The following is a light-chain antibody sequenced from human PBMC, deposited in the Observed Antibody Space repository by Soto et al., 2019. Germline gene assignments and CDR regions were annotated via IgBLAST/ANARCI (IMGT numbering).Light chain of an antibody. V-gene: IGKV3-11*01. J-gene: IGKJ4*01. Sequence: EIVLTQSPATLSLSPGERATLSCRASQSISNFLAWYQQKPGQAPRLLIYDASKRATAIPDRFIGSGSGTDFPLTISSLEPEDFAVDYCQQRSNWPPFTFGGGTKTEI. CDR3: QQRSNWPPFT. CDR1: QSISNF. CDR2: DAS.